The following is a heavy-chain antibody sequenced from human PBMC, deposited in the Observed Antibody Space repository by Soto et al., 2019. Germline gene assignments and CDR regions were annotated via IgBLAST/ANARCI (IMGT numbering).Heavy chain of an antibody. CDR3: AKQSLGSSWYRDFDS. J-gene: IGHJ4*02. CDR2: ISATGGST. V-gene: IGHV3-23*01. CDR1: GFTFSDYA. D-gene: IGHD6-13*01. Sequence: GGSLRLSCAASGFTFSDYALSWVRQAPGKGLEWISVISATGGSTYYADSVKGRFTISRDDSNNTVSLQMNTLRAEDSAVYYCAKQSLGSSWYRDFDSWGQGNLVTVSS.